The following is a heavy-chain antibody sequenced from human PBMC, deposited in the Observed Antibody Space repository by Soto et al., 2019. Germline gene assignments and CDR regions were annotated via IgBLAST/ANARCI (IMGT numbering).Heavy chain of an antibody. D-gene: IGHD3-16*01. CDR2: IFYSGST. CDR3: ARDFTTLHLGINL. J-gene: IGHJ3*01. V-gene: IGHV4-30-4*01. Sequence: KASETLSLTCTVSGGSISSGDYYWSWIRQPPGKGLEWIGYIFYSGSTYYNPSLKSRVTISLDTSKNQFSLKLSSVTAADTAVYYCARDFTTLHLGINLWGQGTMGTVSS. CDR1: GGSISSGDYY.